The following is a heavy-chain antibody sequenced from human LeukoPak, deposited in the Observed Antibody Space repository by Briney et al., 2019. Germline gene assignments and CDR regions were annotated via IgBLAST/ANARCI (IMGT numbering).Heavy chain of an antibody. CDR3: ARTRESLTRYFDY. CDR1: GFTFSSYG. D-gene: IGHD1-14*01. V-gene: IGHV3-23*01. Sequence: GGSLRLSCAASGFTFSSYGMHWVRQAPGKGLEWVSAISGSGGSTYYADSVEGRFTISRDNSKNTLYLQMNSLRAEDTAVYYCARTRESLTRYFDYWGRGTLVTVSS. J-gene: IGHJ4*02. CDR2: ISGSGGST.